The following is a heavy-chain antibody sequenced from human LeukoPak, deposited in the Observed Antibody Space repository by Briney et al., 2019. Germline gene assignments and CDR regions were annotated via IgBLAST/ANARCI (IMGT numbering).Heavy chain of an antibody. Sequence: SETLSLTCTVSGDSFTSVTDYWAWIRQPPGKGLEWIASGDYSGGTYYNPSLESRVAISADMSKNQISLKLTSVTGADTAVYYCARDNSGSYLPDAFDIWGQGTMVTVSS. V-gene: IGHV4-39*07. CDR2: GDYSGGT. D-gene: IGHD1-26*01. J-gene: IGHJ3*02. CDR1: GDSFTSVTDY. CDR3: ARDNSGSYLPDAFDI.